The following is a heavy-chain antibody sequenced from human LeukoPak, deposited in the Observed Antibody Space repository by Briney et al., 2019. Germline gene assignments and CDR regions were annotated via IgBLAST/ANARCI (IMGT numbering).Heavy chain of an antibody. D-gene: IGHD1-26*01. CDR3: TREFSGSYPGY. V-gene: IGHV3-71*01. Sequence: GGSLRLSCAASGFTFSDYYMSWIRQAPGKGLEWVGFIRSKAYGGTTEYAASVKGRFTISRDDSKSIAYLQMNSLKTEDTAVYYCTREFSGSYPGYWGQGTLVTVPS. J-gene: IGHJ4*02. CDR1: GFTFSDYY. CDR2: IRSKAYGGTT.